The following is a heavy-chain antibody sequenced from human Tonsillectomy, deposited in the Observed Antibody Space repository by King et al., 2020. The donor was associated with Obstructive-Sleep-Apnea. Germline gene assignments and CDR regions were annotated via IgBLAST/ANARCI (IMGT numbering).Heavy chain of an antibody. CDR3: ARDANYHDSPAYYDVFDM. CDR1: GFTFSNYW. J-gene: IGHJ3*02. Sequence: VQLVESGRGLVQPGGSLRLSCAASGFTFSNYWMTWVRQAPGKGLEWVANIKEDGSEKYYVDSVKGRFTITRDNAKNSLYLQMNSLRAGDTAVYYCARDANYHDSPAYYDVFDMWGQGTLVTVSS. V-gene: IGHV3-7*03. D-gene: IGHD3-22*01. CDR2: IKEDGSEK.